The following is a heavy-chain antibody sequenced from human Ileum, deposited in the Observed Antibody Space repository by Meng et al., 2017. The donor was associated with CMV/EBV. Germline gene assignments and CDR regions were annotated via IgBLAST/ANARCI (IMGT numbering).Heavy chain of an antibody. J-gene: IGHJ6*02. CDR2: ISSSSSYI. CDR1: GFTFSSYS. D-gene: IGHD3-3*01. Sequence: GESLKISCAASGFTFSSYSMNWVRQAPGKGLEWVSSISSSSSYIYYADSVKGRFTISRDNAKNSLYLQMNSLRAEDTAVYYCARDKGRFYYYGMDVWDQGTTVTVSS. CDR3: ARDKGRFYYYGMDV. V-gene: IGHV3-21*01.